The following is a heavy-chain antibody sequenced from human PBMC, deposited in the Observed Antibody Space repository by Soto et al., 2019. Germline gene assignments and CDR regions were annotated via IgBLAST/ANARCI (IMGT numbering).Heavy chain of an antibody. J-gene: IGHJ4*02. CDR3: AKDTISGYYPYYFDY. CDR1: GFTFSSYA. D-gene: IGHD3-22*01. CDR2: ISGSGGST. V-gene: IGHV3-23*01. Sequence: GGSLRLSCAASGFTFSSYAMSWVRQAPGKGLEWVSAISGSGGSTYYADSVKGRFTISRDNSKNTLYLQMNSLRAEDTAVYYCAKDTISGYYPYYFDYWGQGTLVTVSS.